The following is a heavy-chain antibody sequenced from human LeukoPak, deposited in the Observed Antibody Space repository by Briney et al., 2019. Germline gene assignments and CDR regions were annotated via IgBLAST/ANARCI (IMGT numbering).Heavy chain of an antibody. V-gene: IGHV5-10-1*01. D-gene: IGHD3-9*01. Sequence: GESLRISCKGSGYSFTSYWISWVRQMPGKGLEWMGRIDPSDSYTNYSPSFQGHVTISAAKSITTAYLQWSSLKASDTALYYCAYYDISTGYYTGFDYWGQGTLVTVSS. CDR1: GYSFTSYW. CDR3: AYYDISTGYYTGFDY. J-gene: IGHJ4*02. CDR2: IDPSDSYT.